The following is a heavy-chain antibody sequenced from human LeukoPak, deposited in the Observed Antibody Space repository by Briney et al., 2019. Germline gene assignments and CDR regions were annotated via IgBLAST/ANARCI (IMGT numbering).Heavy chain of an antibody. J-gene: IGHJ3*02. Sequence: SETLSLTCSVSGASFSGYYYTWIRQPPGKGLEWIGDVNDSGSTNYNPSLKSRVAMSVDTSKNQFSLKLSSVTAADTAVYYCARVLSGDDAFDIWGQGTMVTVSS. V-gene: IGHV4-34*01. CDR3: ARVLSGDDAFDI. D-gene: IGHD3-10*01. CDR1: GASFSGYY. CDR2: VNDSGST.